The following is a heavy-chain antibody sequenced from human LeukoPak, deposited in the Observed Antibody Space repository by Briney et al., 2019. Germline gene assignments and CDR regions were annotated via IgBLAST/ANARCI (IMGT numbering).Heavy chain of an antibody. Sequence: ASVKVSCKASGYMFTGYYMHWVRQASGQGLEWMGWINPKNGGANYAQKFQGRVTMTRDTSISTAYMELSSLRSDDTAVYYCARDGNFDYWGQGTLVTVSS. V-gene: IGHV1-2*02. J-gene: IGHJ4*02. CDR3: ARDGNFDY. CDR1: GYMFTGYY. CDR2: INPKNGGA. D-gene: IGHD1-1*01.